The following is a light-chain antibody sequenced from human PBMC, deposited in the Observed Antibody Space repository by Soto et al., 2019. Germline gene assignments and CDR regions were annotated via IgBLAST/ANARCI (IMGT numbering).Light chain of an antibody. CDR3: QSYDSSTVV. CDR1: SGSIASND. J-gene: IGLJ2*01. CDR2: ENN. Sequence: NFMLTQPHSVSESPGKTVTISCTRSSGSIASNDVQWYQQRPGRAPTTVIYENNQRPSGVPDRFSGSTDGSSNSASLTISGLQTEDEADYYCQSYDSSTVVFGGGTKLTVL. V-gene: IGLV6-57*04.